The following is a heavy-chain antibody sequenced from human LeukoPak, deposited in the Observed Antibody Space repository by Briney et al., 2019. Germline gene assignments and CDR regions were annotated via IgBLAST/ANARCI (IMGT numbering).Heavy chain of an antibody. CDR1: GFTISAYG. V-gene: IGHV3-30*18. CDR3: AKDHVAAAGRYFHY. Sequence: PGGSLSLTCAVSGFTISAYGMHWVRKAPGQGMEWEGVIAYDGSIQYHADSVKGRFTISRDNSKNTLYLQMNSRRAEDTAVYYCAKDHVAAAGRYFHYWGQGTLVTVSS. D-gene: IGHD6-13*01. CDR2: IAYDGSIQ. J-gene: IGHJ4*02.